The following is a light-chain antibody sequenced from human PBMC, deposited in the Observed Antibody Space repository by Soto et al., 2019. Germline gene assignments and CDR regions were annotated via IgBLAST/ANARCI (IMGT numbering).Light chain of an antibody. J-gene: IGKJ3*01. CDR2: NTS. V-gene: IGKV3-20*01. CDR1: QSINSKS. CDR3: QLYCGSFI. Sequence: IVWTQSPGTLSLSPGEGDTVSCRVSQSINSKSLVWYQRKFGQAPRLLIYNTSSRASGIPDRFSGSGSGTDFNLSISRLEHEDFAVYYCQLYCGSFIFSPETKVDF.